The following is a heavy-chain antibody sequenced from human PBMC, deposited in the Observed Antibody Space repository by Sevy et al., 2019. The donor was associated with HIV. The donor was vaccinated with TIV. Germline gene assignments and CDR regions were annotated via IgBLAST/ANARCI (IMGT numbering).Heavy chain of an antibody. CDR3: ARSSYYGSGSYYFDY. V-gene: IGHV4-34*01. Sequence: SETLSLTCAVYGGSFSGYYWNWIRQPPGKGLEWIGEINHSGSTNDNPSLKSRVSISVDTSKNQFSLKLRSVTAADTAVYDCARSSYYGSGSYYFDYWGQGTLVTVSS. D-gene: IGHD3-10*01. CDR2: INHSGST. J-gene: IGHJ4*02. CDR1: GGSFSGYY.